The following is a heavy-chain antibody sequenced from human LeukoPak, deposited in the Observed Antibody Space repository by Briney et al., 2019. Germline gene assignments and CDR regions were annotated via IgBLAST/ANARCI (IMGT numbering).Heavy chain of an antibody. V-gene: IGHV3-53*01. J-gene: IGHJ3*02. CDR2: IYSGGST. CDR1: GFTVSSNY. CDR3: ARVGYYYDSSGYDDAFDI. Sequence: PGGSLRLSCAASGFTVSSNYMSWVRQAPGKGLEWVSVIYSGGSTYYADSVKGRFTISRDNSKNTLYLQMNSLRAEDTAAYYCARVGYYYDSSGYDDAFDIWGQGTMVTVSS. D-gene: IGHD3-22*01.